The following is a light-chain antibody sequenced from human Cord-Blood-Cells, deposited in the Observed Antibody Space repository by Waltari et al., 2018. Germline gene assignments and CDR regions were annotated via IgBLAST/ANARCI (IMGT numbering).Light chain of an antibody. CDR1: SSDVGSYNL. J-gene: IGLJ2*01. Sequence: QSALTQPASVSGSPGQSITISCTGTSSDVGSYNLVSWYQQHPGKAPKLMLYAVSKRASGVSNRFSGSKSGNTASLTISVLQAEDEADYYCCSYAGSSTFVVFGGGTKLTVL. CDR2: AVS. V-gene: IGLV2-23*02. CDR3: CSYAGSSTFVV.